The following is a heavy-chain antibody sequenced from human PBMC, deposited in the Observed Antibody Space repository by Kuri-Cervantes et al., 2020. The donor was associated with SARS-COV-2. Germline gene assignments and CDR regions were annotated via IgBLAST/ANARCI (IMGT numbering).Heavy chain of an antibody. CDR2: ISYDGSNK. CDR3: ATYDSSGSDYYYYMDV. V-gene: IGHV3-30*03. J-gene: IGHJ6*03. Sequence: GESLKISCAASGFTFSSYGMHWVRQAPGKGLEWVAVISYDGSNKYYADSVKGRFTISRDNAKNSLYLQMNSLRAEDTALYHCATYDSSGSDYYYYMDVWGKGTTVTVSS. CDR1: GFTFSSYG. D-gene: IGHD3-22*01.